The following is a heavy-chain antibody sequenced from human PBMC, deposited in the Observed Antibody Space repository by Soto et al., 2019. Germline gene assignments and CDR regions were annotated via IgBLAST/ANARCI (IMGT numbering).Heavy chain of an antibody. D-gene: IGHD3-9*01. CDR2: VSYDGDDQ. Sequence: SRRIACFASGFTFRGSEMHCDRQAPGKGLEWVAFVSYDGDDQYYADSVKVRFTVSRDNSGNTIHLQMDSLRPEDTAFYYCARASYFSEKTAYYAKSFKWFDPWGQGTLVTVYS. J-gene: IGHJ5*02. CDR1: GFTFRGSE. V-gene: IGHV3-30*14. CDR3: ARASYFSEKTAYYAKSFKWFDP.